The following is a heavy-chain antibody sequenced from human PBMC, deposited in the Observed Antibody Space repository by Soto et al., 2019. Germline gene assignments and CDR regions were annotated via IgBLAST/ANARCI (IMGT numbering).Heavy chain of an antibody. D-gene: IGHD3-22*01. CDR3: ARDSLYYYDSSGYYYDY. Sequence: GGSLRLSCAASGFTISDYYMSWIRQAPGKGLEWVSYISSSSSYTNYADSVKGRFTISRDNAKNSLYLQMNSLRAEDTAVYYCARDSLYYYDSSGYYYDYWAQGTLVTVSS. V-gene: IGHV3-11*06. CDR1: GFTISDYY. J-gene: IGHJ4*02. CDR2: ISSSSSYT.